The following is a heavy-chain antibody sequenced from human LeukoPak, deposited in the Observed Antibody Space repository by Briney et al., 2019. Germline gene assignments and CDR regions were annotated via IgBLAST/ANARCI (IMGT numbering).Heavy chain of an antibody. V-gene: IGHV3-7*01. CDR1: GFTFSSYW. CDR3: ASAMTTVSIGDAFDI. CDR2: IKQDGSEK. Sequence: GGSLRLSCAASGFTFSSYWMSWVRQAPGKGLEWVANIKQDGSEKYYVDSVKGRFTISRDNAKNSLYLQMNSLRAEDTAVYYCASAMTTVSIGDAFDIWGQGTMVTVSS. J-gene: IGHJ3*02. D-gene: IGHD4-17*01.